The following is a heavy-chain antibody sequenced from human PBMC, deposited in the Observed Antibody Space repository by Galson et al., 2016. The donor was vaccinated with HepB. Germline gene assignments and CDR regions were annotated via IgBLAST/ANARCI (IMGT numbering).Heavy chain of an antibody. Sequence: SETLSLTCAVYGGPFSGYYWSWIRQPPGKGLEWIGYIYPSGNINYHPSLESRVTIPVDTSKNQFSLKLGSVTAADTAVYYCARVDSSDWHDAFDIWGQGTMVTVSS. CDR1: GGPFSGYY. J-gene: IGHJ3*02. CDR3: ARVDSSDWHDAFDI. V-gene: IGHV4-59*01. D-gene: IGHD1-1*01. CDR2: IYPSGNI.